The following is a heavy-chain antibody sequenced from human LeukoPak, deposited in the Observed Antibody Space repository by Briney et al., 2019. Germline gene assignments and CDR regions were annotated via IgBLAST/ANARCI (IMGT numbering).Heavy chain of an antibody. D-gene: IGHD5-12*01. V-gene: IGHV3-64*01. CDR1: GFTFSSYS. CDR3: ARAGVDIVATTLFAFDI. CDR2: ISSNGGST. Sequence: PGGSLRLSCAAAGFTFSSYSMDWVRQAPGEGLEYVLAISSNGGSTYYASSVEGRFTISRDNSKNTLYLQMGSLRAEDMAVYYCARAGVDIVATTLFAFDIWGQGTMVTVSS. J-gene: IGHJ3*02.